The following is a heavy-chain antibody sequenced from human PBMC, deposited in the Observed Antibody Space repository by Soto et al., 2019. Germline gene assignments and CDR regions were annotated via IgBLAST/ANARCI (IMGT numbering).Heavy chain of an antibody. Sequence: EVQFLESGGGLVQPGGSLRLSCAASGFTFTSYAMTWVRQAPGKGLEWVSTISSSGDNTYYADFVKGRFTISRDNSKNTLFLQVDSLRAEDTAIYYCAKAYMPDAFDIWGPGTMVTVSS. V-gene: IGHV3-23*01. CDR1: GFTFTSYA. CDR3: AKAYMPDAFDI. CDR2: ISSSGDNT. D-gene: IGHD2-2*01. J-gene: IGHJ3*02.